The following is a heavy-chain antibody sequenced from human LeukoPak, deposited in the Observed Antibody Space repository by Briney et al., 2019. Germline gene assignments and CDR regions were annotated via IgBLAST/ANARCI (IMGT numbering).Heavy chain of an antibody. CDR3: ARGSDTAAGLY. CDR1: GGSFSDNY. J-gene: IGHJ4*02. Sequence: SETLSLTCDVYGGSFSDNYCNWIRQPPGKGLEWIGEINHSGSTFYNPSLKSRVSISVDSSKNQFSLKVSSVTAADTAVYYCARGSDTAAGLYWGQGTLVTVSS. CDR2: INHSGST. D-gene: IGHD6-13*01. V-gene: IGHV4-34*01.